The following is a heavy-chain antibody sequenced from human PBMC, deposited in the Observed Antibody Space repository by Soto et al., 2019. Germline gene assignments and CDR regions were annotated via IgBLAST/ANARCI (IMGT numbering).Heavy chain of an antibody. CDR1: GFTFSNYA. D-gene: IGHD2-2*01. J-gene: IGHJ4*02. CDR3: ASRYCTSSSCSYFHY. CDR2: ISYDGSNK. V-gene: IGHV3-30*14. Sequence: GSLRFSCAASGFTFSNYAMHWVRQAPGKGLEWVAVISYDGSNKYYADSVKGRFTISRDNSKNTLYLQMGSLRAEDMALYYCASRYCTSSSCSYFHYWGQGTLVTVSS.